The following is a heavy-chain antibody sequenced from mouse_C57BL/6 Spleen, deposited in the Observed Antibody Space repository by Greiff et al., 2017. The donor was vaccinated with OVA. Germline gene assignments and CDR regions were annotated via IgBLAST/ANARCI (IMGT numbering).Heavy chain of an antibody. Sequence: VQLKESGAELVRPGASVKLSCTASGFNIKDDYMHWVKQRPEQGLEWIGWIDPENGDTEYASKFQGKATITADTSSNTAYLQLSSLTSEDTAVYYCTTGDPHGNYGGFAYWGQGTLVTVSA. CDR3: TTGDPHGNYGGFAY. D-gene: IGHD2-1*01. J-gene: IGHJ3*01. CDR1: GFNIKDDY. CDR2: IDPENGDT. V-gene: IGHV14-4*01.